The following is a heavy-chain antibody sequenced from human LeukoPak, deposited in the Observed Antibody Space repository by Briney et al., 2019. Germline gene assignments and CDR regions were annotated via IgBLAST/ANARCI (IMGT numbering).Heavy chain of an antibody. CDR3: AKDFLVLRD. D-gene: IGHD3-3*01. CDR2: ISGSGGST. CDR1: GFTLSSNA. Sequence: GGSLRLSCAASGFTLSSNAMSWVRQAPGKGLEWVSVISGSGGSTYYTDSVKGRFTISRDTSKSTLYLQMTSLRAEDTAVYYCAKDFLVLRDWGQGTLVTVSS. V-gene: IGHV3-23*01. J-gene: IGHJ4*02.